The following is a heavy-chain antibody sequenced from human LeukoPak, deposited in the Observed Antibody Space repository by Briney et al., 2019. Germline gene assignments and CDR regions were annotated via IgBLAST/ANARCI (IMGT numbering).Heavy chain of an antibody. CDR2: ISYDGSNK. V-gene: IGHV3-30*18. CDR1: GFTFSSYG. J-gene: IGHJ4*02. D-gene: IGHD3-22*01. Sequence: GGSLRLSCAASGFTFSSYGMHWVRQAPGKGLEWVAVISYDGSNKYYADSVKGRFTISRDNSKNTLYLQMNSLRAEDTAVYYCAKARGVYRASSGYEIDYWGQGTLVTVSS. CDR3: AKARGVYRASSGYEIDY.